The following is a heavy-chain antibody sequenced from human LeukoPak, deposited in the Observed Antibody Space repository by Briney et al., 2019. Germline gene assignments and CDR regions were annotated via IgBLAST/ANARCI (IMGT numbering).Heavy chain of an antibody. D-gene: IGHD3-10*01. CDR3: AKAPVPVRVNWFDP. V-gene: IGHV3-23*01. CDR1: GFTFSSYA. Sequence: GSLRLSCAASGFTFSSYAMGWVRQAPGKGLEWVSATSGSGGSTYYADSVKGRLTIARDNSKNTLYLQMNSLRAEDTTVYYCAKAPVPVRVNWFDPWGQGTLVTVSS. J-gene: IGHJ5*02. CDR2: TSGSGGST.